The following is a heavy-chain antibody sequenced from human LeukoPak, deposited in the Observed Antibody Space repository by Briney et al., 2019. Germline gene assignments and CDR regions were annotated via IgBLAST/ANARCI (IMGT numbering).Heavy chain of an antibody. CDR3: ATRGSAWYYFDF. J-gene: IGHJ4*02. CDR2: ISYDGSNK. CDR1: GFTFSSYG. D-gene: IGHD6-19*01. V-gene: IGHV3-30*03. Sequence: PGGSLRLSCAASGFTFSSYGMHWVRQAPGKGLEWVAVISYDGSNKYYADSVKGRFTISRDNSKSTLYLQLNSLRVEDTAVYYCATRGSAWYYFDFWGQGTPVTVSS.